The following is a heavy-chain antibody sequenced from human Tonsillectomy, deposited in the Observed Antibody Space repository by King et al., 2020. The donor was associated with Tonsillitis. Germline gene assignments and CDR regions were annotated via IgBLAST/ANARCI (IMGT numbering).Heavy chain of an antibody. CDR1: GGSFSSYY. D-gene: IGHD3-16*01. Sequence: VQLQESGPGLVKPSETLSLTCTVSGGSFSSYYWSWIRQPPGRGLEWIGYIYYSGMANYNPSLKSRVTISVDTSKIQFSLKLSSMTAADTAVYYCARTMENYAAYFDNWGQGTLVTVSS. J-gene: IGHJ4*02. CDR3: ARTMENYAAYFDN. V-gene: IGHV4-59*01. CDR2: IYYSGMA.